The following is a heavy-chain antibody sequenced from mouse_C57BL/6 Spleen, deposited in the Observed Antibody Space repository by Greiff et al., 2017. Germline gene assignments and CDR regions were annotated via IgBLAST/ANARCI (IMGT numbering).Heavy chain of an antibody. CDR3: ARIVDYYGSSYVGYAMEY. D-gene: IGHD1-1*01. J-gene: IGHJ4*01. CDR2: IWWDDDK. CDR1: GFSLSTFGMG. Sequence: QVTLKVSGPGILQPSQTLSLTCSFSGFSLSTFGMGVGWIRQPSGKGLEWLAHIWWDDDKYYNPALKSRLTISKDTSKNQVFLKIAHVDTADTATYYCARIVDYYGSSYVGYAMEYRGQENSDTASS. V-gene: IGHV8-8*01.